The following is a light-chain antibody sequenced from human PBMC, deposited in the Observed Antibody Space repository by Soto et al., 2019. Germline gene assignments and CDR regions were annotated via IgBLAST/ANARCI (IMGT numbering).Light chain of an antibody. CDR3: QQYNNCTRT. CDR1: QSVSSN. Sequence: IVMPPSRATLSVSPGERAPHSCRASQSVSSNLAWYQQKPGQAPRLLIYGASTRATGIPARFSGSGSGTEFTLTISSLQSEDFAVYYCQQYNNCTRTFGQGTKVDIK. V-gene: IGKV3-15*01. J-gene: IGKJ1*01. CDR2: GAS.